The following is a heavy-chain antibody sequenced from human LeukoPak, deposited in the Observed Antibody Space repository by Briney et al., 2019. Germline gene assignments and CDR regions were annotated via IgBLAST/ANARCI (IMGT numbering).Heavy chain of an antibody. J-gene: IGHJ3*02. Sequence: ASVKVSCKASGYTFTGYYMHWVRQAPGQGLEWMGWINPNSGGTNYAQKFQGRVTMTRDTSISTAYMELSRLRSDDTAVYYCAREDGEYDAFDIWGQGKMVTVSS. V-gene: IGHV1-2*02. D-gene: IGHD2/OR15-2a*01. CDR1: GYTFTGYY. CDR2: INPNSGGT. CDR3: AREDGEYDAFDI.